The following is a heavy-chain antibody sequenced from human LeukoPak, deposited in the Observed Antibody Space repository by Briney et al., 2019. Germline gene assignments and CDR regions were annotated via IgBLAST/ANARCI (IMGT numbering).Heavy chain of an antibody. V-gene: IGHV3-30-3*01. CDR3: ARMGFGLYSSDWYPQAGFDY. Sequence: GRSLRLSCAASGFTFSSYAMHWVRQAPGKGLEWVAGISNDGSKKYYADSVKGRFTISRDNAKNTLYLQMNSLRAEDTAVYYCARMGFGLYSSDWYPQAGFDYWGQGTLVTVSS. D-gene: IGHD6-19*01. J-gene: IGHJ4*02. CDR2: ISNDGSKK. CDR1: GFTFSSYA.